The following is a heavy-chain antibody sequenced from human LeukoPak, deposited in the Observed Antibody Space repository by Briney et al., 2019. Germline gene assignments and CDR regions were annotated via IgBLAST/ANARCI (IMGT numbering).Heavy chain of an antibody. CDR2: LSGSGGST. J-gene: IGHJ4*02. CDR3: ARDLRYNFDY. V-gene: IGHV3-23*01. Sequence: PSETLSLTCAVYGGSFIGYDWTWIRQPPGKGLEWVSALSGSGGSTYYADSVKGRFTIPRDNSKNTLYLQMNSLRAEDTAVYYCARDLRYNFDYWGQGTLVTVSS. D-gene: IGHD5-18*01. CDR1: GGSFIGYD.